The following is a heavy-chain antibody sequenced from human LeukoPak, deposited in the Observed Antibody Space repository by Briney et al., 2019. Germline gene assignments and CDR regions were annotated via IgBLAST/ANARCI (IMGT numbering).Heavy chain of an antibody. D-gene: IGHD6-19*01. CDR2: IKQDGSEK. J-gene: IGHJ4*02. V-gene: IGHV3-7*01. Sequence: GGSLRLSCAASGLTVADAWIHWVRQAPGKGLEWVANIKQDGSEKYYVDSVKGRFTISRDNAKNPLYLQMNSLRVEDTAVYYCARDQWLVVPQQTRRPLDYWGQGTLVTVSS. CDR3: ARDQWLVVPQQTRRPLDY. CDR1: GLTVADAW.